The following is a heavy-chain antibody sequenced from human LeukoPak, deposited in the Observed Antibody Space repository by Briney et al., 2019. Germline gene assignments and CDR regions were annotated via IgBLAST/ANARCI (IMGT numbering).Heavy chain of an antibody. CDR3: AREGYSGYDSPSFDY. CDR1: GFTLSDYY. CDR2: ISSSGSTI. V-gene: IGHV3-11*01. J-gene: IGHJ4*02. Sequence: PGGSLRLSCAASGFTLSDYYMSWIRQAPGKGLEWVSYISSSGSTIYYADSVKGRFTISRDNAKNSLYLQMNSLRAEDTAVYYCAREGYSGYDSPSFDYWGQGTLVTVSS. D-gene: IGHD5-12*01.